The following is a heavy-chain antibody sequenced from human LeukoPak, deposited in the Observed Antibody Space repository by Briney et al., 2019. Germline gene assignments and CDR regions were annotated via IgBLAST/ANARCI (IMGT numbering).Heavy chain of an antibody. Sequence: GGSLRLSCAASGFNFNTYSMNWVRQAPGKGLEWLSYIVGSSSTIYYADSVKGRFTISRDNAKNSLYLQLNSLRAEDTAVYYCARSNGCLDYWGQGTLVTVSS. CDR3: ARSNGCLDY. CDR2: IVGSSSTI. V-gene: IGHV3-48*04. CDR1: GFNFNTYS. D-gene: IGHD5-24*01. J-gene: IGHJ4*02.